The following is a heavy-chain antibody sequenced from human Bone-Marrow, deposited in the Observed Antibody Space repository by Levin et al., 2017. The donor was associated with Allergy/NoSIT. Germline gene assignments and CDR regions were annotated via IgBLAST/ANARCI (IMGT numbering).Heavy chain of an antibody. CDR3: ARVWWSPRYFDWLLDY. Sequence: LSLTCAASGFPFRSYWMHWVRQAPGKGLVWVSRINSDGSSTSYADSVKGRFTISRDNAKNTLYLQMNSLRAEDTAVYYCARVWWSPRYFDWLLDYWGQGTLVTVSS. D-gene: IGHD3-9*01. V-gene: IGHV3-74*01. CDR1: GFPFRSYW. J-gene: IGHJ4*02. CDR2: INSDGSST.